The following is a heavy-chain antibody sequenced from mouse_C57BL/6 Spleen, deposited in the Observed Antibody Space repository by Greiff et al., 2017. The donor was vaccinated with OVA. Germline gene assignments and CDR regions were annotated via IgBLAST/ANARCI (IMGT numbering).Heavy chain of an antibody. Sequence: QVQLQQPGAELVKPGASVKLSCKASGYTFTSYWMQWVKQRPGQGLEWIGEIDPSDSYTNYNQKFKGKATLTVDTSSSTAYMQLSSLTSEDSAVYYCAISGRGNPFDYWGQGTTLTVSS. CDR2: IDPSDSYT. V-gene: IGHV1-50*01. D-gene: IGHD3-1*01. J-gene: IGHJ2*01. CDR3: AISGRGNPFDY. CDR1: GYTFTSYW.